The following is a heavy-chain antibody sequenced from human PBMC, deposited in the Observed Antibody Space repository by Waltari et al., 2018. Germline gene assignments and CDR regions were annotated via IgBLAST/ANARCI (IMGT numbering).Heavy chain of an antibody. J-gene: IGHJ3*02. D-gene: IGHD2-8*01. Sequence: QVQLQESGPGLVKPSETLSLTCTVSGGSISSYYWRWIRQPPGKGLEWIGYIYYSGSTNYNPSLKSRVTISVDTSKNQFSLKLSSVTAADTAVYYCARTKSGDAFDIWGQGTMVTVS. V-gene: IGHV4-59*01. CDR1: GGSISSYY. CDR3: ARTKSGDAFDI. CDR2: IYYSGST.